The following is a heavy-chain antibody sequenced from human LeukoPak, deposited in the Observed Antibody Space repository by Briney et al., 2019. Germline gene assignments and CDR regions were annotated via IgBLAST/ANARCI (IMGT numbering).Heavy chain of an antibody. CDR2: INHSGST. CDR3: ASEDRDSMVRGVTRTY. CDR1: GGSFSGYY. Sequence: SETLSLTCAVYGGSFSGYYWSWIRQPPGKGLEWIGEINHSGSTNYNPSLKSRVTISVDTSKNQFSLKLSSVTAADTAVYYCASEDRDSMVRGVTRTYWGQGTLVTVSS. V-gene: IGHV4-34*01. J-gene: IGHJ4*02. D-gene: IGHD3-10*01.